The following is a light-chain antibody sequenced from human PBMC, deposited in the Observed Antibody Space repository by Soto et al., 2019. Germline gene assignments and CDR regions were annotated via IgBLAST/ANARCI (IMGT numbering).Light chain of an antibody. Sequence: IQMTQSPSSVSASVGDRVTVSCQASQGISRSLAWYQQEPGKAPKLLIYAASSLQSGVPSRFSGSGFGTDLTLTIISLQPEDSVIYYCQQADTFPITFGQGTRLEIK. CDR2: AAS. CDR3: QQADTFPIT. J-gene: IGKJ5*01. V-gene: IGKV1D-12*01. CDR1: QGISRS.